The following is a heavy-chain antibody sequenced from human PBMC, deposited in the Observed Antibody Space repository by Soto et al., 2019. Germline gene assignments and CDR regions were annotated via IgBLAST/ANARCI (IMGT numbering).Heavy chain of an antibody. CDR3: ARVRFGELV. Sequence: EVQLLESGGGLVQPGGSLRLCCAAYGFTFSSYAMRWVRQAPGKGLEWVSIIGVGGGDRYYPESVKGRFTISRDNSRDTLYLEMNSLRDEDTAVYYCARVRFGELVWGQGTLVTVSS. J-gene: IGHJ4*02. D-gene: IGHD3-10*01. CDR2: IGVGGGDR. V-gene: IGHV3-23*01. CDR1: GFTFSSYA.